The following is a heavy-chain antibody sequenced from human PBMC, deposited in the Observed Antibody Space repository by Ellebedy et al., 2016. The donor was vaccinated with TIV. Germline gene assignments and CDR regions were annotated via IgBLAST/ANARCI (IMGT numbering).Heavy chain of an antibody. CDR3: ARTDLRYGMDV. J-gene: IGHJ6*02. D-gene: IGHD3/OR15-3a*01. Sequence: SETLSLTXTVSGGANSYYYWSWIRQPPGKGLEWIGYLYYSGSTYYSPSLRSRVTLSLDTSKNHLSLRLTSVTAADTAVYYCARTDLRYGMDVWGQGTTVTVS. V-gene: IGHV4-59*12. CDR2: LYYSGST. CDR1: GGANSYYY.